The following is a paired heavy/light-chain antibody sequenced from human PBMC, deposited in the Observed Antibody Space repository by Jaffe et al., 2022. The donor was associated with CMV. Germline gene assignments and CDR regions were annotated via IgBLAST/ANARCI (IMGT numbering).Light chain of an antibody. J-gene: IGLJ1*01. CDR2: NNN. CDR3: AAWDDSLSGREV. CDR1: SSNIGSNT. V-gene: IGLV1-44*01. Sequence: QSVLTQPPSASGTPGQRVTISCSGSSSNIGSNTVNWYQQLPGTAPTLLLFNNNQRPSGVPDRFSGSKSGTSASLAISGLQSEDEADYYCAAWDDSLSGREVFGTGTKVTVL.
Heavy chain of an antibody. Sequence: QVQLQESGPGLVKPSETLSLTCTVSGGSISTYYWSWMRQPPGKGLEWIGDIYYSGTTNYNPSLKSRVSISIDTSRNQFSLKLRSVTAADTAVYYCARVIVGATVGYYYYMDVWGKGTTVTVSS. J-gene: IGHJ6*03. V-gene: IGHV4-59*01. CDR2: IYYSGTT. D-gene: IGHD1-26*01. CDR1: GGSISTYY. CDR3: ARVIVGATVGYYYYMDV.